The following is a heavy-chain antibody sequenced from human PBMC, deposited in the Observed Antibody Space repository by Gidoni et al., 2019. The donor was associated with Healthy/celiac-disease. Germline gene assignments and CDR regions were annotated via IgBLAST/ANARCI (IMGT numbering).Heavy chain of an antibody. J-gene: IGHJ4*02. V-gene: IGHV3-23*01. CDR2: LSGSGGST. CDR1: GFTFSSYA. D-gene: IGHD3-10*01. CDR3: AKDHRGGGLDY. Sequence: EVQLLESGGGLVQPGGSLRLSCVASGFTFSSYAMSWVRQAPGKGLEWVSSLSGSGGSTDYADSVEGRFTISRDNSKTTLYLQMNSLRDEDTALYFCAKDHRGGGLDYWGQGTLVTVSS.